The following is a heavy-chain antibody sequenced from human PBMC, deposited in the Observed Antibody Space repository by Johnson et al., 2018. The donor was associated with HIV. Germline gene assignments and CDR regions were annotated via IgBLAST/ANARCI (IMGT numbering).Heavy chain of an antibody. Sequence: VQLVESGGGVVRPGGSLRLSCAASGFIFDDYGMSWVRQVPGKGLEWVSGINWNGASTGYADSVKGRFTISRDNAEDSLYLQMDSLRAEDTALYYCAKDRTKDYGDYSGDAFDIWGQGTMVTVSS. D-gene: IGHD4-17*01. V-gene: IGHV3-20*04. J-gene: IGHJ3*02. CDR2: INWNGAST. CDR3: AKDRTKDYGDYSGDAFDI. CDR1: GFIFDDYG.